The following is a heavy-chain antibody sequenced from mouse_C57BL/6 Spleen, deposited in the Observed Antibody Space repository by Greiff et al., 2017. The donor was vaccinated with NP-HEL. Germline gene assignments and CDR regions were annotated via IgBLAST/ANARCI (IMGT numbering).Heavy chain of an antibody. CDR1: GYTFTSYW. J-gene: IGHJ3*01. Sequence: QVQLKQPGAELVRPGSSVKLSCKASGYTFTSYWMHWVKQRPIQGLEWIGNIDPSDSETHYNQKFKDKATLTVDKSSSTAYMQLSSLTSEDSAVYYCARGFYYDYAWFAYWGQGTLVTVSA. D-gene: IGHD2-4*01. V-gene: IGHV1-52*01. CDR2: IDPSDSET. CDR3: ARGFYYDYAWFAY.